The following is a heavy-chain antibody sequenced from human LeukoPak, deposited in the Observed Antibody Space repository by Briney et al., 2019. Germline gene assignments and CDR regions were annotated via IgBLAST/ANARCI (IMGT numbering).Heavy chain of an antibody. CDR2: IKSKTDGGTT. V-gene: IGHV3-15*01. J-gene: IGHJ6*02. Sequence: GGSLRLSCAASGFTFSNYWMSWVRQAPGKGLEWVGRIKSKTDGGTTDYAAPVKGRFTISRDDSKNTLYLQMNSLKTEDTAVYYCTTDRVLAGYYYGMDVWGQGTTVTVSS. CDR1: GFTFSNYW. D-gene: IGHD3-3*01. CDR3: TTDRVLAGYYYGMDV.